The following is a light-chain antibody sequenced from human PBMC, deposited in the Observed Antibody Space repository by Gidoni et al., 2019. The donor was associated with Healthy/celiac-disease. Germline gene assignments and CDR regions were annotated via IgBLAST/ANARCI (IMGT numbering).Light chain of an antibody. CDR3: LSADSSGTYRV. J-gene: IGLJ2*01. Sequence: SYELTHPPSVSVSLGQMARITCSGEALPKKYAYWYQQKPGQFPVLVIYKDSERPSGIPERFSGSSSETIVTLTISGVQAEDEADYYCLSADSSGTYRVFGGGTKLTVL. CDR2: KDS. CDR1: ALPKKY. V-gene: IGLV3-16*01.